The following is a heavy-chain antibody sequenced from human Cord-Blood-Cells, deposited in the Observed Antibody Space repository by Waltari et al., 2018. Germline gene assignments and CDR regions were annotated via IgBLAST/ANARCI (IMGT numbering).Heavy chain of an antibody. D-gene: IGHD6-6*01. J-gene: IGHJ4*02. V-gene: IGHV6-1*01. CDR2: TYYRSKWYN. Sequence: QVQLQQPVPGLVKPSQPRPLTCAISGDSVSSNSAARNCIRQSPSRGLEWLGRTYYRSKWYNDYAVSVKSRITINPDTSKNQFSLQLNSVTPEDTAVYYCARGGSSSSLFDYWGQGTLVTVSS. CDR3: ARGGSSSSLFDY. CDR1: GDSVSSNSAA.